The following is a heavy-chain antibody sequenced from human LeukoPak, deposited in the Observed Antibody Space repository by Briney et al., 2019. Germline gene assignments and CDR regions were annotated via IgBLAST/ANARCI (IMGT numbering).Heavy chain of an antibody. J-gene: IGHJ4*02. D-gene: IGHD3-3*01. CDR2: ISGSGGST. CDR3: AKDQTPRVVIPGYFDY. CDR1: GFTFSSYA. Sequence: PGGSLRLSCAASGFTFSSYAMSWVRQAPGKGLEWVSAISGSGGSTYYADSVKGRFTISRDNSKNTLYLQMNSLRAEDTAVYYCAKDQTPRVVIPGYFDYWGQGTLDTVSS. V-gene: IGHV3-23*01.